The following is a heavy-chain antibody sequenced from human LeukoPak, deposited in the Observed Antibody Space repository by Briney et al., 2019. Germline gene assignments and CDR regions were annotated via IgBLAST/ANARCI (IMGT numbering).Heavy chain of an antibody. CDR2: IYYSGST. D-gene: IGHD3-10*01. Sequence: SETLSLTCTVSGGSISSYYWSWVRQPPGKGLEWIGYIYYSGSTNYNPSLKSRITISVDTSKNQFSLKLSSVTAADTAVYYCARGPTTLSRGRFDYWGQGTLVTVSS. CDR1: GGSISSYY. V-gene: IGHV4-59*01. CDR3: ARGPTTLSRGRFDY. J-gene: IGHJ4*02.